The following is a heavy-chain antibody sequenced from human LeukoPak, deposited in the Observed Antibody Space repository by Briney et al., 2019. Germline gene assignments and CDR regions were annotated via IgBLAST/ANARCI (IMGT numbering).Heavy chain of an antibody. V-gene: IGHV3-73*01. J-gene: IGHJ6*02. CDR1: GFTFSGST. CDR2: IRSKANNYAT. CDR3: IRGAASGSYYGFDV. D-gene: IGHD1-26*01. Sequence: GGSLRLSCAASGFTFSGSTMHWVRQASGKGLEWVGRIRSKANNYATAYATSVKGRFTLSRDDSKSTAYLQMNSLKTEDTAVYYCIRGAASGSYYGFDVWGQGATVTVSS.